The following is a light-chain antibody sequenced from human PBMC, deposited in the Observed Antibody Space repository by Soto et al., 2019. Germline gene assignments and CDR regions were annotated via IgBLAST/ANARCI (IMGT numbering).Light chain of an antibody. CDR3: QHYNSYSEA. CDR2: KAS. V-gene: IGKV1-5*03. J-gene: IGKJ1*01. Sequence: IQLTQSPSSLSASLGDRVTVTCRASQTISSWLAWYQQKPGKAPKLLIYKASTLKSGVPSRFSGSGSGTEFTLTISSLQPDDFATYYCQHYNSYSEAFGQGTKVDIK. CDR1: QTISSW.